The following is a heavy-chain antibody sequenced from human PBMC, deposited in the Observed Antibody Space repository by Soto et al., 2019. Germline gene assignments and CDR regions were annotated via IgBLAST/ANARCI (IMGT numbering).Heavy chain of an antibody. CDR3: AGGPKLTLFGDRGYYGMAV. CDR2: INPSGGVT. D-gene: IGHD4-17*01. V-gene: IGHV1-46*01. CDR1: GYTFSNYY. Sequence: QVHLVQSGAEVKKPGASVTFPCKASGYTFSNYYMHWVRQAPGQGLEWVGIINPSGGVTTYAQNFPGRVTMTRDTSTSTVYMELNSLRSEDTPVYYWAGGPKLTLFGDRGYYGMAVWGHGTTVTVSS. J-gene: IGHJ6*02.